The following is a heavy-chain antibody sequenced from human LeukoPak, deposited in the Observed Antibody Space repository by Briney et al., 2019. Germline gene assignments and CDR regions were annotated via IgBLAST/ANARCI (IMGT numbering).Heavy chain of an antibody. D-gene: IGHD6-13*01. CDR2: ITADGRNK. CDR1: GLIFSHYG. CDR3: AKDRSSTWSFDY. V-gene: IGHV3-30*18. Sequence: GGSLRLSCAASGLIFSHYGMHWVRQAPGKGLEWVAVITADGRNKQYGDSVKGRFTISRDDSKNTVFLQMNDLRVEDTAVYYCAKDRSSTWSFDYWGQGTLVTVSS. J-gene: IGHJ4*02.